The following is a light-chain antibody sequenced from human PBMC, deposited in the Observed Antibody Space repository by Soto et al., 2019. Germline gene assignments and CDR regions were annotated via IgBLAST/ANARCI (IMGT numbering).Light chain of an antibody. Sequence: QSVLTQPPSVSGAPGQTVTISCTGATFDVHWYQQFPGAAPKLFIYSDNQRPSGVPDRVSGSKSATSASLAISGLQSDDEADYFCSVWDDSLNGPVFGGGTKLTVL. CDR1: TFD. V-gene: IGLV1-44*01. J-gene: IGLJ3*02. CDR3: SVWDDSLNGPV. CDR2: SDN.